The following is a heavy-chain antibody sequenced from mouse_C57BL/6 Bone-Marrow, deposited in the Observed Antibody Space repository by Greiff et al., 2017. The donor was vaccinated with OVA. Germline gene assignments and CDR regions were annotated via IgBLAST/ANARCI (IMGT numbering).Heavy chain of an antibody. Sequence: VQLQQPGAELVRPGTSVKLSCKASGYTFTSYWMHWVKQRPGQGLEWIGVIDPSDSYTNYNQKFKGKATLTVDTSSSTAYMQLSSLTSEDSAVYYCARCDYDGPFDVWGTGTTVTVSS. CDR1: GYTFTSYW. J-gene: IGHJ1*03. CDR3: ARCDYDGPFDV. D-gene: IGHD2-4*01. CDR2: IDPSDSYT. V-gene: IGHV1-59*01.